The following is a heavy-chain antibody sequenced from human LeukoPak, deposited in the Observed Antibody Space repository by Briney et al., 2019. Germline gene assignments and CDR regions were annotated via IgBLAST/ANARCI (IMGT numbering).Heavy chain of an antibody. V-gene: IGHV3-23*01. CDR1: GFTFSSYS. D-gene: IGHD3-22*01. J-gene: IGHJ4*02. Sequence: GGSLRLSCAASGFTFSSYSMNWVRQAPGKGLEWVSAISGSGGSTYYADSVKGRFTISRDNSKNTLYLQMNSLRAEDTAVYYCAKGDDSSGYYPGGADYWGQGPLVTVSS. CDR3: AKGDDSSGYYPGGADY. CDR2: ISGSGGST.